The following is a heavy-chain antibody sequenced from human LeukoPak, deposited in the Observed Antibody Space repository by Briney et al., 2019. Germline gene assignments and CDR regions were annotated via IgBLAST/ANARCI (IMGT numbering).Heavy chain of an antibody. CDR2: IFSGAMTKT. CDR1: GFSISTTSYY. V-gene: IGHV4-39*01. Sequence: SETLSLSCSVSGFSISTTSYYWGWLRQSPGNGLELIANIFSGAMTKTNYNPSLKGRVAISADTSRNRFSLTLTSVTAEDTAVYYCARCLYRFGSFYFDLWGQGSLVTASS. CDR3: ARCLYRFGSFYFDL. J-gene: IGHJ4*02. D-gene: IGHD5-18*01.